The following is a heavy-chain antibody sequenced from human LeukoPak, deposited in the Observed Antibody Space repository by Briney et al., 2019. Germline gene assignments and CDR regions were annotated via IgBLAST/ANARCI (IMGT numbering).Heavy chain of an antibody. CDR2: ISYDGSNK. D-gene: IGHD1-20*01. V-gene: IGHV3-30*04. CDR3: ARDGDYNWNYFDY. J-gene: IGHJ4*02. CDR1: GFTFSSYA. Sequence: GGSLRLSCAASGFTFSSYAMHWVRQAPGKGLEWVAVISYDGSNKYYADSVKGRFTISRDNSKNTLYLQMNSLRAEDTAVYYCARDGDYNWNYFDYWGQGTLVTVSS.